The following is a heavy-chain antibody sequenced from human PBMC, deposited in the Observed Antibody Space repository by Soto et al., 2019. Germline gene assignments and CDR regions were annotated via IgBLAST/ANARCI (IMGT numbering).Heavy chain of an antibody. CDR3: AHSRVFDWFDP. CDR2: IFWNDDE. J-gene: IGHJ5*02. V-gene: IGHV2-5*01. CDR1: GFSLSTSEVG. Sequence: QITLKESGPTLVKPTQTLTLTCTFSGFSLSTSEVGVGWIRQPPGKALEWLALIFWNDDERYNPFLKSRLTITKDISKNQVVLTMTNMDPVDTATYYCAHSRVFDWFDPWGQGTLVTVSS. D-gene: IGHD6-13*01.